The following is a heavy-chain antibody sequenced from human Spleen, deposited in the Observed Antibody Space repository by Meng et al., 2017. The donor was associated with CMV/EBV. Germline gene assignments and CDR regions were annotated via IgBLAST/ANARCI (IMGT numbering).Heavy chain of an antibody. V-gene: IGHV3-30*03. Sequence: GESLKISCAASGFTFSSYWMHWVRQAPGKGLEWVAFISYDGGNKYFADSVKDRFTISRDNSKNTLYLQMNSLSAEDTAVYYCARDRGVFDHWGQGTLVTVSS. CDR3: ARDRGVFDH. CDR1: GFTFSSYW. CDR2: ISYDGGNK. J-gene: IGHJ4*02.